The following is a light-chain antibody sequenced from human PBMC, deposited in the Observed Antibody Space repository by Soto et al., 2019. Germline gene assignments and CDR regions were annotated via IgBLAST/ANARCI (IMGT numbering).Light chain of an antibody. CDR3: QQYRNFPLT. Sequence: IQMTQSPSSLSASVGDRVTITCQASQDIRNYLNWYQQKAGNAPKLLIYDASNLETGVPSRFSGSGSGTDFTFTINNLQPEDIATYYCQQYRNFPLTFGQGTRLEIK. V-gene: IGKV1-33*01. CDR1: QDIRNY. CDR2: DAS. J-gene: IGKJ5*01.